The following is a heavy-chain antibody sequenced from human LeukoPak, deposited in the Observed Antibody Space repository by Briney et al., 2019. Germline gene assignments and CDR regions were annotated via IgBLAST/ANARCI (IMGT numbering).Heavy chain of an antibody. CDR3: ARQYITGWQSFDY. CDR1: GYSFTSSW. Sequence: GGSLKISCKPSGYSFTSSWIGWVRQMPGKGLEWMGIIYPGDSEIIYSPSFQGQVTISVDKSFSTAYLQWSSLKASDTAMYYCARQYITGWQSFDYWGQGTLVTVSS. J-gene: IGHJ4*02. CDR2: IYPGDSEI. D-gene: IGHD6-19*01. V-gene: IGHV5-51*01.